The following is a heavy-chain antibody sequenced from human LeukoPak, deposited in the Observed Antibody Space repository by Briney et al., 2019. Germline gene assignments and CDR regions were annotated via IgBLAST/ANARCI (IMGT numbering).Heavy chain of an antibody. V-gene: IGHV5-51*01. CDR2: IYPGGSDT. D-gene: IGHD3-10*01. J-gene: IGHJ4*02. CDR3: ARQSHYYYGAGSYYNPFDY. CDR1: GYSFTSYW. Sequence: GESLKISCKGSGYSFTSYWIGWVRQMPGKGLEWMGIIYPGGSDTRYSPSFQGQVTISADKSISTAYLQWSSLKASDTAMYYCARQSHYYYGAGSYYNPFDYWGQGTLVTVSS.